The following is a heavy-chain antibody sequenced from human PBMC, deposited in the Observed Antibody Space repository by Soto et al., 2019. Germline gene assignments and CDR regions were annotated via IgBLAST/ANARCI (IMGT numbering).Heavy chain of an antibody. CDR3: ASWRGPYTDY. CDR1: GGSISRSSYY. J-gene: IGHJ4*02. Sequence: SETLSVTWTVSGGSISRSSYYWGWIRQPPGKGLEWIGSIYYSGSTYYNPSLKSRVTISVDTSKNQFSLKLSSVTAADTAVYYCASWRGPYTDYSGPGTLLTVSS. V-gene: IGHV4-39*01. D-gene: IGHD1-20*01. CDR2: IYYSGST.